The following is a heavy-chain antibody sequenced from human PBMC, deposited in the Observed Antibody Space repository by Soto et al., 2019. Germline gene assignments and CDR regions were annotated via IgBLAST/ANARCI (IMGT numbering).Heavy chain of an antibody. CDR3: ARDGSGSTHQFDY. J-gene: IGHJ4*02. CDR2: IWYDGSNK. D-gene: IGHD1-26*01. V-gene: IGHV3-33*01. CDR1: GFTFSTYG. Sequence: QVQLGESGGGVGQPGWSLRLSCAASGFTFSTYGMHWVRQAPGTGLECVAVIWYDGSNKYYADSVKGRFTISRDNSKNTLYLQMNSLRVEDTAVYYCARDGSGSTHQFDYWGQGTLVTVSS.